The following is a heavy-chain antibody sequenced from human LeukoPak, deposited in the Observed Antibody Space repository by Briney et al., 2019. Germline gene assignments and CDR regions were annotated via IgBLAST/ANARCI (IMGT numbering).Heavy chain of an antibody. CDR1: TFTFSTYW. V-gene: IGHV3-7*01. J-gene: IGHJ5*02. D-gene: IGHD3-3*01. Sequence: GGSLRLSCAASTFTFSTYWMSWVRQAPGQGLEWVANIKQDGSEKYYVDSVKGRFTISRENAKNSLYLQMNSLRAEDTAVYYCARDNGYYDFWSGYGGNWFDPWGQGTLVTVSS. CDR3: ARDNGYYDFWSGYGGNWFDP. CDR2: IKQDGSEK.